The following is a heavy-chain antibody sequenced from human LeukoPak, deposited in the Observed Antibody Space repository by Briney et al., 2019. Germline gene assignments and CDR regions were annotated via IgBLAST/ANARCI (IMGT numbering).Heavy chain of an antibody. CDR3: ARRVVAIFYFDY. CDR2: IYQSGIT. Sequence: SQTLSLTCAVSGGSISSGGYSWSWIRQPPGKGLEWIGYIYQSGITYYNPSLKSRVTMSLDRSKNQFSLKLTSVTAADTAVYYCARRVVAIFYFDYWGQGALVTVSS. J-gene: IGHJ4*02. V-gene: IGHV4-30-2*01. CDR1: GGSISSGGYS. D-gene: IGHD3-3*01.